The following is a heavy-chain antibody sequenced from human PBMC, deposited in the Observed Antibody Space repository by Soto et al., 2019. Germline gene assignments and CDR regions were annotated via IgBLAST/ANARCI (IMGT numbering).Heavy chain of an antibody. CDR2: ISGSGGST. CDR3: ANSQDSSGYYWYYYYYGMDV. D-gene: IGHD3-22*01. V-gene: IGHV3-23*01. Sequence: PGGSLRLSCAASGFTFNRYAMSWVRQAPGKGLEWVSTISGSGGSTYYADSVQGRFSISRDNSKNTLSLQMNSLRAEDTAVYYCANSQDSSGYYWYYYYYGMDVWGQGTTVTVSS. CDR1: GFTFNRYA. J-gene: IGHJ6*02.